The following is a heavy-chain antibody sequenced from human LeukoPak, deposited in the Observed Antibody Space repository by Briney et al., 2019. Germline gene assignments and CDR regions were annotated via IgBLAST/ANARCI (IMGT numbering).Heavy chain of an antibody. CDR2: IIPILGIA. V-gene: IGHV1-69*04. CDR3: ARNYYGGIAYYYYGMDV. J-gene: IGHJ6*02. CDR1: GGTFSSYA. D-gene: IGHD4-23*01. Sequence: GASVKVSCKASGGTFSSYAISWVRQAPGQGLEWMGRIIPILGIANYAQKFQGRVTITADKSTSTAYMELSSLRSEDTAVYYCARNYYGGIAYYYYGMDVWGQGTTVTVSS.